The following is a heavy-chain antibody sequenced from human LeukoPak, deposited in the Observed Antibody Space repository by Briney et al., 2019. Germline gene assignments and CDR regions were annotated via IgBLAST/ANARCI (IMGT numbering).Heavy chain of an antibody. CDR3: ARAYYYDSSGAFDY. J-gene: IGHJ4*02. D-gene: IGHD3-22*01. Sequence: PGGSLRLSCAASGFTFSDYYMSWIRQAPGKGLEWVSNIGSSGSTIYIADSVKGRFTISRDNAKNSLYLQMNSLRAEDTAVYYCARAYYYDSSGAFDYWGQGTLVTVSS. CDR2: IGSSGSTI. V-gene: IGHV3-11*04. CDR1: GFTFSDYY.